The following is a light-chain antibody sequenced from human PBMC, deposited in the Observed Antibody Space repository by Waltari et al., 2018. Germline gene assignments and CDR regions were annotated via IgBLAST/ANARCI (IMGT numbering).Light chain of an antibody. V-gene: IGLV2-14*01. CDR2: DVN. CDR1: SSDVGGYDY. J-gene: IGLJ2*01. CDR3: SSYTSSNTFGVV. Sequence: QSALTQPASVSGSLGQSITISCTGTSSDVGGYDYVSWYQQHPAKAPKFMIYDVNKRPSGVSHRFSGSKSGNTASLTISGLQAEDEADYYCSSYTSSNTFGVVFGGGTKLTVL.